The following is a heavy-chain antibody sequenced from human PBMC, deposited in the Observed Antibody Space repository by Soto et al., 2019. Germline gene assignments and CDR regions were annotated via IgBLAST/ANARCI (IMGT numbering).Heavy chain of an antibody. CDR1: GGSISSSSYY. J-gene: IGHJ5*02. V-gene: IGHV4-39*01. CDR2: IYYSGST. Sequence: SETLSLTCTVSGGSISSSSYYWGWIRQPPGKGLEWIGSIYYSGSTYYNPSLKSRVTISVDTSKNQFSLKLSSVTAADTAVYYCARIDGLGWFDPWGQGTLVTVSS. CDR3: ARIDGLGWFDP.